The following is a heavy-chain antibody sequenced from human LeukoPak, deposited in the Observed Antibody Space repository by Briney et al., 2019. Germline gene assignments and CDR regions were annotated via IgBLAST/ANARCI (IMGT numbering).Heavy chain of an antibody. CDR2: IRSKANSYAT. D-gene: IGHD3-22*01. V-gene: IGHV3-73*01. CDR3: TSRGYYYDSSGYLDY. J-gene: IGHJ4*02. CDR1: GFTFSGSA. Sequence: PGGSLRLSCAASGFTFSGSAMHWVRQASGKGLEWVDRIRSKANSYATAYAASVKGRFTISRDDSKNTAYLQMNSLKTEDTAVYYCTSRGYYYDSSGYLDYWGQGTLVTVSS.